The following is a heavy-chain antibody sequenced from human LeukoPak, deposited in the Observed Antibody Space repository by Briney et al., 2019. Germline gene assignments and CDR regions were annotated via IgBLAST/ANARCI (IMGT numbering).Heavy chain of an antibody. Sequence: GRSLRLSCAASGFTFSSYGMHWVRQAPGKGLEWVAVIWYDGSNKYYADSVKGRFTISRDNSKNTLYLQMNSLRAEDTAVYYCARAHESDYGGNRYYYGMDVWGQGTTVTVSS. CDR3: ARAHESDYGGNRYYYGMDV. CDR1: GFTFSSYG. J-gene: IGHJ6*02. V-gene: IGHV3-33*01. D-gene: IGHD4-23*01. CDR2: IWYDGSNK.